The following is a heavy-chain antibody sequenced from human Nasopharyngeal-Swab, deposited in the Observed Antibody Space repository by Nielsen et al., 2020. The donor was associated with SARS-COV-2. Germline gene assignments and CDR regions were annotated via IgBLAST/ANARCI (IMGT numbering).Heavy chain of an antibody. J-gene: IGHJ4*02. CDR3: ARDPADCSGGSCEAR. V-gene: IGHV1-69*01. CDR2: IIPIFGTA. Sequence: WVRQAPGQGLEWMGGIIPIFGTANYAQKFQGRVTITADESTSTAYMELSSLRSEDTAVYYCARDPADCSGGSCEARWSQGTLVTVSS. D-gene: IGHD2-15*01.